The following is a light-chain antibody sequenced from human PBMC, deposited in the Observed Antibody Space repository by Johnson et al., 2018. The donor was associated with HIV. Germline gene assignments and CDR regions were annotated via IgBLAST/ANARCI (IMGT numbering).Light chain of an antibody. CDR2: ENN. CDR3: ASWDRSLTVGTV. CDR1: SSNIGNNY. V-gene: IGLV1-51*02. Sequence: VLTQPPSVSAAPGQKVTISCSGSSSNIGNNYVSWYQQLPGTAPKLLIYENNKRPSGIPDRFSGSKSGTSATLDITGLPTGDEADYYCASWDRSLTVGTVFGPGTRVTVL. J-gene: IGLJ1*01.